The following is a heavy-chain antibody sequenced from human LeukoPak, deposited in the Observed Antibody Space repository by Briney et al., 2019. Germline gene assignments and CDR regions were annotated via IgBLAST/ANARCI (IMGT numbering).Heavy chain of an antibody. CDR2: ITHSGST. CDR1: GGFFSGYY. D-gene: IGHD2-2*01. J-gene: IGHJ4*02. V-gene: IGHV4-34*01. CDR3: ARGLTDQDIVVVPVATVSHFDY. Sequence: PSTLSTTWAVDGGFFSGYYWSWIRQPPGKGLAWIGEITHSGSTNYNPSLKIRVTISVDTSKNQCSLKLSSVTAADTAVYYCARGLTDQDIVVVPVATVSHFDYWGQGTLVTVSS.